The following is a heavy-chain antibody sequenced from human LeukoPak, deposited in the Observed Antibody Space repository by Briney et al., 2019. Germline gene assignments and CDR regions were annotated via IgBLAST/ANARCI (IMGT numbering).Heavy chain of an antibody. CDR3: ARASYYYYMDV. CDR1: GGSFSGYY. Sequence: SETLSLTCAVYGGSFSGYYWSWIRQRPGKGLEWIGEINHSGSTNYNPSLKSRVTISVDTSKNQFSLKLSSVTAADTAVYYCARASYYYYMDVWGKGTTVTVSS. CDR2: INHSGST. J-gene: IGHJ6*03. V-gene: IGHV4-34*01.